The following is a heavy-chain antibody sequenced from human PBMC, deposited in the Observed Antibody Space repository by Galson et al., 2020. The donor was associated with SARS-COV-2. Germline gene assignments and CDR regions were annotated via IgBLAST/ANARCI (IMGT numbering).Heavy chain of an antibody. CDR3: ARSRGDSSSWYGSLLDY. Sequence: QLGESLKISCAASGFTFSSYGMHWVRQAPGKGREWVAVIWYDGSKKYYADAVKGRFTISRDNSKNTLYLQMNSLRAEDTAVYYCARSRGDSSSWYGSLLDYWGQGTLVTVSS. J-gene: IGHJ4*02. D-gene: IGHD6-13*01. CDR1: GFTFSSYG. V-gene: IGHV3-33*01. CDR2: IWYDGSKK.